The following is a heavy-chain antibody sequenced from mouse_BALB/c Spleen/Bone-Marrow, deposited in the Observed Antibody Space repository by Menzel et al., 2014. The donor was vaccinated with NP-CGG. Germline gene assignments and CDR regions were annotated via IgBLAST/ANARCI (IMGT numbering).Heavy chain of an antibody. CDR1: GFDFSRYW. CDR3: ARLSYYGRFAY. Sequence: EVKLVESGGGLVQPGGSLKLSCAASGFDFSRYWMSWVRQAPGKGLEWIGEINPDSSTINYTPSRKDKFIISRDYAKNTLYLQMSKVRSEDTALYYCARLSYYGRFAYWGQGTLVTVSA. CDR2: INPDSSTI. V-gene: IGHV4-1*02. D-gene: IGHD1-1*01. J-gene: IGHJ3*01.